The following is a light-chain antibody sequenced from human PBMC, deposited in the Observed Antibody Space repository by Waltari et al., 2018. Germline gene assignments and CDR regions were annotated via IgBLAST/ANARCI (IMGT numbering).Light chain of an antibody. Sequence: ETVMTQSPATLSMSPGDRATLSCRASQNVNTQFGWYQQKPGQAPRLLFYSASIRAPGIPARFSASGSWTEFTLTITSLQPEDFAVYYCQQYNTWSYTFGQGTKLEIK. CDR3: QQYNTWSYT. CDR2: SAS. J-gene: IGKJ2*01. CDR1: QNVNTQ. V-gene: IGKV3-15*01.